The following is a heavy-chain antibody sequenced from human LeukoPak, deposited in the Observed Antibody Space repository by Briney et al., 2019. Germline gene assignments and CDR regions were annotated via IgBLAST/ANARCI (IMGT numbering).Heavy chain of an antibody. J-gene: IGHJ4*02. CDR1: GFTFSSYW. D-gene: IGHD5-18*01. CDR2: INSDGSST. V-gene: IGHV3-74*01. CDR3: ARATAMVTDGFDY. Sequence: GGSLRLSCAASGFTFSSYWMHWVRQAPGKGLAWVSRINSDGSSTSYADSVKGRFTISRDNAKNTLYLQMNSLRAEDTAVYYCARATAMVTDGFDYWGQGTLVTVSS.